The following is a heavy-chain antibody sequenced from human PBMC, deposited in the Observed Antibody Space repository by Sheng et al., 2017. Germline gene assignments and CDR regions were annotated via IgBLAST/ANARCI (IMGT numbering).Heavy chain of an antibody. V-gene: IGHV1-69*01. CDR2: IIPTLGTS. CDR3: ARDTYSSSKRSFDF. CDR1: GGTFSSYG. Sequence: QVQLVQSGAEVKKPGSSVKVSCKASGGTFSSYGISWVRQAPGQGLEWMGGIIPTLGTSNYAQRFQGRVTITADESTSTAYMELSSLRSEDTAVYYCARDTYSSSKRSFDFWGQGTLVTV. D-gene: IGHD6-6*01. J-gene: IGHJ4*02.